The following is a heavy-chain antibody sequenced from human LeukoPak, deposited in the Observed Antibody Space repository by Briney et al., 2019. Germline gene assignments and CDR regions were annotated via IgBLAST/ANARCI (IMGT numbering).Heavy chain of an antibody. Sequence: SETLFLTCTVSGGSISGSFYYCAWIRQPPGKGLEWIGSIYYSGSTYYNPSLKNRVSVSVDTSKNQFSLKLSSVTAADTALYYCVRHVLRFLEEKNWFDPWGQGTLVTVSS. CDR1: GGSISGSFYY. V-gene: IGHV4-39*01. D-gene: IGHD3-3*01. CDR3: VRHVLRFLEEKNWFDP. J-gene: IGHJ5*02. CDR2: IYYSGST.